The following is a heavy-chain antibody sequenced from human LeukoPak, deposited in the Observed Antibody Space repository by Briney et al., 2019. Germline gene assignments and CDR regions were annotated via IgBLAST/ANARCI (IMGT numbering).Heavy chain of an antibody. CDR1: GFTFYSYW. D-gene: IGHD4-17*01. J-gene: IGHJ4*02. V-gene: IGHV3-74*01. CDR3: ARDEPTVTTGPPVGS. Sequence: GGSLRLSCAASGFTFYSYWMHWVRHAPGKGLEWVSCINGDGSTSNYADSVKGRFTISRDNTKNTLYLQMNSLRAEDTAIYYCARDEPTVTTGPPVGSWGQGNLVTVSS. CDR2: INGDGSTS.